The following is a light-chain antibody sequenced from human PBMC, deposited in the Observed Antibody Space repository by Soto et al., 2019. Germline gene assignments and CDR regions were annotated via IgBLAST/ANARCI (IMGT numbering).Light chain of an antibody. CDR1: QPINNY. CDR3: QQVYDFPHT. J-gene: IGKJ2*01. CDR2: GAS. V-gene: IGKV1-39*01. Sequence: DIQVTQSPSSLSASVGDIVSITCRTSQPINNYLNWYRQKPGEVPEVLIYGASSLQRGVSSRFVGSASGTYFSLTISSLQPEDFATYYCQQVYDFPHTFGQGTKVE.